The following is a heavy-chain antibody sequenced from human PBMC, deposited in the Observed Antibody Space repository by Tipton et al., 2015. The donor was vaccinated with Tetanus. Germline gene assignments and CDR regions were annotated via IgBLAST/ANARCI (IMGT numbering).Heavy chain of an antibody. Sequence: SLRLSCAASGFTFSSYAMSWVRQAPGKGLEWVSAISGSGGSTYYADSVKGRFTISRDNSKNTLYLQMNSLRAEDTAVYYCAKDPGPVSGYPPFDYWGQGTLVTVSS. J-gene: IGHJ4*02. V-gene: IGHV3-23*01. CDR3: AKDPGPVSGYPPFDY. D-gene: IGHD3-3*01. CDR2: ISGSGGST. CDR1: GFTFSSYA.